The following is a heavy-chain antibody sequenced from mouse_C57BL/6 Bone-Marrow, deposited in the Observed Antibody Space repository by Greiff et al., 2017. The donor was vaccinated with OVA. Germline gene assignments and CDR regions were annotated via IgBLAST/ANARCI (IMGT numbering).Heavy chain of an antibody. CDR3: ARQRVYDGY. J-gene: IGHJ2*01. CDR2: ISSGGSYT. Sequence: EVKLVESGGDLVKPGGSLKLSCAASGFTFSSYGMSWVRQTPDKRLEWVATISSGGSYTYYPDSVKGRFTISRDNAKNTLYLQMSSLKSEDTAMYYCARQRVYDGYWGQGTTLTVSS. D-gene: IGHD2-3*01. V-gene: IGHV5-6*01. CDR1: GFTFSSYG.